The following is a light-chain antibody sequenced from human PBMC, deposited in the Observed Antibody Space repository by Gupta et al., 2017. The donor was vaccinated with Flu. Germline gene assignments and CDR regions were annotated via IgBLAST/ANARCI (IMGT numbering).Light chain of an antibody. J-gene: IGKJ5*01. V-gene: IGKV1-16*02. CDR3: QQDSCFPRT. CDR2: AAS. Sequence: DIQMTQSPPSLSASIGDTVSITCRASQGIGNYLAWFRQKPGKAPESLIYAASRLQSGVPSNFSGSGSGTDFTLTISRLQPEDFATYYCQQDSCFPRTFGQGTRMEIK. CDR1: QGIGNY.